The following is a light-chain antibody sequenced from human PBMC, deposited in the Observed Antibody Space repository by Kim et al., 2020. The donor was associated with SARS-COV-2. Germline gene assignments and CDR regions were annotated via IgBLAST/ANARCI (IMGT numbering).Light chain of an antibody. CDR2: AAS. CDR1: QSVGIS. J-gene: IGKJ2*03. Sequence: SPGKGATLSCRASQSVGISLAWYQQKPGQSPRLLIYAASTRATGVPARFRGSGSGTEFTLTISSLQSEDFGVYYCQQYSNWPPSYSFGQGTKLEI. V-gene: IGKV3-15*01. CDR3: QQYSNWPPSYS.